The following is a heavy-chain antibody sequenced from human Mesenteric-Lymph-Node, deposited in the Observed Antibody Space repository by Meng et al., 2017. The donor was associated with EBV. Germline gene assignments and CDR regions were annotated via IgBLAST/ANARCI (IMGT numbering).Heavy chain of an antibody. D-gene: IGHD3-10*01. CDR2: INTNTGKP. CDR1: GYTFSRYA. J-gene: IGHJ4*02. V-gene: IGHV7-4-1*02. Sequence: QVTLVPSGSELKKPGASVNVACKASGYTFSRYAMNWVRQAPGRGLEWMGWINTNTGKPTYAQGLTGRFVFSLDTSVSTAYLQISSLKADDTAVYYCARASSSGPFDYWGQGTLVTVSS. CDR3: ARASSSGPFDY.